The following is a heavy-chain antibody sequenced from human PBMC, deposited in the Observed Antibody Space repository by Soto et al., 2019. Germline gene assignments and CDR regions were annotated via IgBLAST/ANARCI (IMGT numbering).Heavy chain of an antibody. V-gene: IGHV3-23*01. J-gene: IGHJ4*02. CDR2: ISGSGAST. D-gene: IGHD3-9*01. Sequence: PGGSLGLACAAAGFTFSSYWVHWVRQAPGKGLVWVSAISGSGASTYYADSVKGRFTISRDNSKNTLYLQMNSLRAEDTAVYYCAHFDWFIDYWGQGTLVTVSS. CDR1: GFTFSSYW. CDR3: AHFDWFIDY.